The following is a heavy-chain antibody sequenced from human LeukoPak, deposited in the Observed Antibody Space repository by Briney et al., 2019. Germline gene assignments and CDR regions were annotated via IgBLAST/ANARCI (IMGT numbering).Heavy chain of an antibody. CDR3: VRAGYTYGTLYF. CDR1: GFTFRDYW. D-gene: IGHD5-18*01. V-gene: IGHV3-7*01. CDR2: IKQDGGDK. Sequence: GGSLRLSCAASGFTFRDYWMTWVRQAPGKGLEWVADIKQDGGDKNYVDSVKGRFTISRDNAKNSLYLQMDSLRAEDTAVYYCVRAGYTYGTLYFWDQGTLVTVSS. J-gene: IGHJ4*02.